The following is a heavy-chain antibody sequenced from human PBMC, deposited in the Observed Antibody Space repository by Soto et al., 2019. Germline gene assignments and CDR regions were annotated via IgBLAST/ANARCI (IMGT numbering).Heavy chain of an antibody. CDR1: GFTFDDYA. V-gene: IGHV3-9*01. J-gene: IGHJ4*02. D-gene: IGHD1-26*01. Sequence: LRLSCAASGFTFDDYAMHWVRQAPGKGLEWVSGISWNSGNIGYADSVKGRFTISRDNANNSLYLQMNSLRPEDTALYYCAKEIVGAINYWGQGXLVTVYS. CDR2: ISWNSGNI. CDR3: AKEIVGAINY.